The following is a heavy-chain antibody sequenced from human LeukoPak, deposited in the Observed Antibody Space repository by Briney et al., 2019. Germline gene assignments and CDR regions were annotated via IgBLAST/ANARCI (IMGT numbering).Heavy chain of an antibody. Sequence: GGSLRLSCAASGFTFSDYSMNWVRQAPGKGLEWVSYISFSVNTKYYGDSVKGRFTISRDNAKNSLYLHMDSLRAEDTAVYYCARGYSGTYRVDYWGQGTLVTVSS. CDR3: ARGYSGTYRVDY. V-gene: IGHV3-48*04. CDR2: ISFSVNTK. D-gene: IGHD1-26*01. J-gene: IGHJ4*02. CDR1: GFTFSDYS.